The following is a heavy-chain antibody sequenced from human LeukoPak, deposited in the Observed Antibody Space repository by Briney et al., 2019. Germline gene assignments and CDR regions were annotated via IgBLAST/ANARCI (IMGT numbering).Heavy chain of an antibody. D-gene: IGHD1-26*01. V-gene: IGHV3-48*01. CDR2: ISGTSSTI. CDR1: GFTFSSYS. Sequence: GGSLRLSCAASGFTFSSYSMNWVRQAPGKGLEWVSFISGTSSTIYYADSVKGRFTISRDNAQNSLYLQMNSPRGEDTAVYYCATSGSYRFDYWGQGTLVTVSS. CDR3: ATSGSYRFDY. J-gene: IGHJ4*02.